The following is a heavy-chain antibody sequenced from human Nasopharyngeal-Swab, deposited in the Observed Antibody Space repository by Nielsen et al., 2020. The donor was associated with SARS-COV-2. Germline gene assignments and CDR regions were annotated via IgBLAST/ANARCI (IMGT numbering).Heavy chain of an antibody. CDR2: ISSSGSTI. D-gene: IGHD2-2*01. Sequence: VRQMPGKGLAWGSYISSSGSTIYYADSVKGRFTISRDNAKNSLYLQMNSLRAEDTAVYYCARDQDVVVPAAIDYYYYGMDVWGQGTTVTVSS. J-gene: IGHJ6*02. V-gene: IGHV3-11*04. CDR3: ARDQDVVVPAAIDYYYYGMDV.